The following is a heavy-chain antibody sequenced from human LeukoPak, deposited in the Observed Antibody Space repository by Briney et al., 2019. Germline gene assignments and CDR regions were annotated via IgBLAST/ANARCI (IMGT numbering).Heavy chain of an antibody. V-gene: IGHV4-34*01. CDR3: ARRPYGSGSYYRRTPRPFDY. CDR1: GGSFSGYY. D-gene: IGHD3-10*01. Sequence: SETLSLTCAVYGGSFSGYYWSWIRQPPGKGLEWIGEINHSGSTNYNPSLKSRVTISVDTSKNQFSLKLSSVTAADTAVYYCARRPYGSGSYYRRTPRPFDYWGQGTLVTVSS. CDR2: INHSGST. J-gene: IGHJ4*02.